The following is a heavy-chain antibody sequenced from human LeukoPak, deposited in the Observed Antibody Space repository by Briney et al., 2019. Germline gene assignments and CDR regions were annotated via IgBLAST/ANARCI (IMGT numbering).Heavy chain of an antibody. J-gene: IGHJ4*02. CDR2: ISYDGSNK. CDR3: ARGRQQLDEVIGDY. D-gene: IGHD6-13*01. Sequence: PGGSLRLSCAASGFTFSSYGMHWVRQAPGKGLEWVAVISYDGSNKYYADSVKGRFTISRDNSRNTLYLQMNSLRAEDTAVYYCARGRQQLDEVIGDYWGQGTLVTVSS. V-gene: IGHV3-30*03. CDR1: GFTFSSYG.